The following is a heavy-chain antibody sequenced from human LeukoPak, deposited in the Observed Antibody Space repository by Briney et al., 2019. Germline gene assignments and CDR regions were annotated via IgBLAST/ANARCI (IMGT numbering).Heavy chain of an antibody. CDR1: GFTFSSYG. Sequence: GGSLRLSCAASGFTFSSYGMHWVRQAPGKGLEWVAVIWYDGSNKYYADSVKGRFTISRDNSKDMLYLQMNSLRAEDTAVYYCAREPYCSSTSCFNMDVWGKGTTVTVSS. V-gene: IGHV3-33*01. CDR2: IWYDGSNK. D-gene: IGHD2-2*01. CDR3: AREPYCSSTSCFNMDV. J-gene: IGHJ6*03.